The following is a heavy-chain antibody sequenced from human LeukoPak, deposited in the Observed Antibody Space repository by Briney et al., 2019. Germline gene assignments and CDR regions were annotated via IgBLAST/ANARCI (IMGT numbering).Heavy chain of an antibody. D-gene: IGHD3-10*01. CDR1: GYTFTSYD. J-gene: IGHJ4*02. CDR2: MNPNSGNT. V-gene: IGHV1-8*01. CDR3: ARGMRITMVRGVKPEYYFDY. Sequence: GASVKVSCKASGYTFTSYDINWVRQATGQGLEWMGWMNPNSGNTGYAQKSQGRVTMTRNTSISTAYMELSSLRSEDTAVYYCARGMRITMVRGVKPEYYFDYWGQGTLVTVSS.